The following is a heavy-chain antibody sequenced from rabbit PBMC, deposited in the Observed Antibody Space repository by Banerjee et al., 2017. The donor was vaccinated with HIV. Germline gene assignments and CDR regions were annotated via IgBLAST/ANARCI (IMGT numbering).Heavy chain of an antibody. V-gene: IGHV1S45*01. CDR2: IATGSGNT. Sequence: QEQLEESGGDLVKPEGSLTLTCTASGFTLSGYWMSWVRQAPGKGLEWIGCIATGSGNTYYASWAKGRFTISKTSSTTVTLQMTSLTAADTATYFCARDLTGVTGWNFNLWGPGTLVTVS. J-gene: IGHJ4*01. CDR1: GFTLSGYW. D-gene: IGHD7-1*01. CDR3: ARDLTGVTGWNFNL.